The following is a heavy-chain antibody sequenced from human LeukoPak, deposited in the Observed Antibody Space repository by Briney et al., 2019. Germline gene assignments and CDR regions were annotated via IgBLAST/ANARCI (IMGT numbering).Heavy chain of an antibody. CDR1: GGSFSGHY. CDR2: INHSGST. V-gene: IGHV4-34*01. CDR3: ASGMIPFQE. Sequence: NASETLSLTCAVYGGSFSGHYWSWIRQPPGKGLEWIGEINHSGSTNYNPSLKSRVSISVDTSKNQFSLKVSSVTAADTAVYYCASGMIPFQEWGQGTLVIVSS. D-gene: IGHD3-22*01. J-gene: IGHJ1*01.